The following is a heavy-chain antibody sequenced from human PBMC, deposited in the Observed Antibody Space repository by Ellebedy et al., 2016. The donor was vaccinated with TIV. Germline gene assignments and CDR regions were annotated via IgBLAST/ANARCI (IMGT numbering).Heavy chain of an antibody. CDR2: ISSSGSTI. V-gene: IGHV3-11*01. CDR3: ARAHDYGDLPTDY. D-gene: IGHD4-17*01. Sequence: GGSLRLSXAASGFTFSDYYMSWIRQAPGKGLEWVSYISSSGSTIYYADSVKGRFTISRDNAKNSLYLQMNSLRAEDTAVYYCARAHDYGDLPTDYWGQGTLVTVSS. CDR1: GFTFSDYY. J-gene: IGHJ4*02.